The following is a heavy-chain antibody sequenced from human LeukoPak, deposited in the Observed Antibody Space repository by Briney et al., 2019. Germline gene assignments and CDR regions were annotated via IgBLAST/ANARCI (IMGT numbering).Heavy chain of an antibody. D-gene: IGHD2-15*01. Sequence: RPGGYVRLSCSASGFTFSSYAMHWVRQAPGKGLEYVSAISSNGGSTYYADSVKGRFTISRDNSKNTLYLQMSSLRAEDTAVYYCVKALAVVAATLYAFDIWGQGTMVTVYS. CDR3: VKALAVVAATLYAFDI. CDR2: ISSNGGST. CDR1: GFTFSSYA. V-gene: IGHV3-64D*09. J-gene: IGHJ3*02.